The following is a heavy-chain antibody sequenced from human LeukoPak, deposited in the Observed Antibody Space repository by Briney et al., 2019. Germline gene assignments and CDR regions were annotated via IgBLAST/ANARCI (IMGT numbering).Heavy chain of an antibody. D-gene: IGHD4-17*01. V-gene: IGHV3-23*01. CDR2: ISISGGTT. Sequence: ETLSLTCTVSGGSISSYYWSWVRQAPGKGLEWVSSISISGGTTYYADSVKGRFTISRENSKSTLYLQMNNLRADDTAVYYCANEIRPNDYWGQGTLVTVSS. CDR1: GGSISSYY. CDR3: ANEIRPNDY. J-gene: IGHJ4*02.